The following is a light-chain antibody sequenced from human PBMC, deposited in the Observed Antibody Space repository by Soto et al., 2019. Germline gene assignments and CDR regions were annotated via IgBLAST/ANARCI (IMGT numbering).Light chain of an antibody. Sequence: DIQMTQSPSSLSASVGDRVTITCQASQDISNYLNWYQQKPGKAPKLLIYDASNLETGVPSRFSGSGSGTDFPFTISRLQPEDIATYYCQQYDNLLLTFGGGTKVEIK. CDR1: QDISNY. V-gene: IGKV1-33*01. CDR3: QQYDNLLLT. CDR2: DAS. J-gene: IGKJ4*01.